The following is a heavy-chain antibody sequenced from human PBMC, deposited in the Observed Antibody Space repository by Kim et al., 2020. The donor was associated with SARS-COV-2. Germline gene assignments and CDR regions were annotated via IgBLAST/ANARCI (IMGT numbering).Heavy chain of an antibody. J-gene: IGHJ4*02. D-gene: IGHD6-19*01. V-gene: IGHV3-33*08. CDR3: ARDRYSSGFQETPGFDY. CDR2: IRYDGSNK. Sequence: GGSLRLSCAASGFTFSSYGMHWVRQAPGKGLEWVAVIRYDGSNKYYADSVKGRFTISRDNSKNTLYLQMNSLRAEDTAVYYCARDRYSSGFQETPGFDYWGQGTLVTVSS. CDR1: GFTFSSYG.